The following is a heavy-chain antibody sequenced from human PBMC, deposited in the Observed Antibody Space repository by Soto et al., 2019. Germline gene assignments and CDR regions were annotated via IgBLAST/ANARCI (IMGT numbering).Heavy chain of an antibody. CDR2: ISGSGGSA. Sequence: PGGSLRLSCAASGFTFSSYAMSWVRQAPGKGLEWVSAISGSGGSAYYADSVKGRFTISRGNSKNTVYLQMNSLRAEDTAVYYCAKPGRYDSSGYYPYFDYWGQGALVTVS. CDR1: GFTFSSYA. V-gene: IGHV3-23*01. CDR3: AKPGRYDSSGYYPYFDY. J-gene: IGHJ4*02. D-gene: IGHD3-22*01.